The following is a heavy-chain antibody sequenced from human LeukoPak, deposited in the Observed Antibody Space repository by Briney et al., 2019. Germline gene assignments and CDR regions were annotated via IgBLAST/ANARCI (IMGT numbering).Heavy chain of an antibody. CDR2: IYSGGST. D-gene: IGHD2-21*01. Sequence: GGSLRLSCAASGFTVSSNYMSWVRQAPGKGLEWVSVIYSGGSTYYADSVKGRFTISRDNSKNTVFLQMNSLRVEDTAVYYCARELSQIVWGGLDYGGQGTLVSVSS. J-gene: IGHJ4*02. CDR1: GFTVSSNY. CDR3: ARELSQIVWGGLDY. V-gene: IGHV3-53*01.